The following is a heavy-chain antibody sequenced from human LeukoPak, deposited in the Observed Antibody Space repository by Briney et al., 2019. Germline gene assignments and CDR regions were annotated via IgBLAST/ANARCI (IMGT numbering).Heavy chain of an antibody. CDR1: GFTFSNAW. CDR3: ARPEYDLWSGYWYYFDY. Sequence: PGGSLRLSCAASGFTFSNAWMSWVRQAPGKGLEWVANIKQDGSEKYYVDSVKGRFTISRDNAKNSLYLQMNSLRAEDTAVYYCARPEYDLWSGYWYYFDYWGQGTLVTVPS. D-gene: IGHD3-3*01. CDR2: IKQDGSEK. J-gene: IGHJ4*02. V-gene: IGHV3-7*01.